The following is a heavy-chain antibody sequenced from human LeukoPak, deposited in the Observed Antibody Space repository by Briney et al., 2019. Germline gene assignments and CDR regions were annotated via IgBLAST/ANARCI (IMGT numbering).Heavy chain of an antibody. CDR1: GFTFSDYY. D-gene: IGHD6-6*01. CDR3: ARGAARGETYYYYYMDV. Sequence: PGGSLRLSCAASGFTFSDYYMDWIRQAPGKGLEWVSYISSSGDAIYYADSLKGRITISRDNAKKSLFLQMSSLRADDTAVYYCARGAARGETYYYYYMDVWGKGTTVTVPS. V-gene: IGHV3-11*01. CDR2: ISSSGDAI. J-gene: IGHJ6*03.